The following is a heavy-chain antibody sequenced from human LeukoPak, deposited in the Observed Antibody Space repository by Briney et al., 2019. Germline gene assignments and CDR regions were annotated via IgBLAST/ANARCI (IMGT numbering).Heavy chain of an antibody. CDR3: AKDLYYQGSGVLFDP. CDR1: GGSLSSHY. V-gene: IGHV4-59*11. J-gene: IGHJ5*02. D-gene: IGHD3-10*01. Sequence: SETLSLTCTVSGGSLSSHYWSWIRRPPGKGLEWIGYIYHTGSPKYNPSLRSRVTISVDTSKNKTSMKLSSVTDADTAVYYCAKDLYYQGSGVLFDPWGQGTQVTVSS. CDR2: IYHTGSP.